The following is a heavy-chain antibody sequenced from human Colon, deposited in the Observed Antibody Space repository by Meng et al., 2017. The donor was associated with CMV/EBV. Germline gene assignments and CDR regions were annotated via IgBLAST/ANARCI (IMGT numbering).Heavy chain of an antibody. Sequence: SSVTVSCKTSGGTLRRHTISWVRQAPGQGFEWLGGFFPTFGAANSAQKFQGRVTITADESTSTAYLEVNSLRSDDTAVYYCAKGGSLGWSDWGQGTLVTVSS. CDR2: FFPTFGAA. CDR1: GGTLRRHT. D-gene: IGHD6-19*01. J-gene: IGHJ4*02. CDR3: AKGGSLGWSD. V-gene: IGHV1-69*13.